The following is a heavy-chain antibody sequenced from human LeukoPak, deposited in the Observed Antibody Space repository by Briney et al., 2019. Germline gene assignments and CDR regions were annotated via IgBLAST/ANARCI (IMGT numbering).Heavy chain of an antibody. V-gene: IGHV3-30*18. D-gene: IGHD2-2*02. CDR3: AKDGYCSSTSCYTGGLYYYYYIDV. Sequence: TGGSLRLSCAASGFTFSSYGMHWVRQAPGKGLEWVAVISYDGSNKYYADSVKGRFTISRDNSKNTLYLQMNSLRAEDTAVYYCAKDGYCSSTSCYTGGLYYYYYIDVWGKGTTVTVSS. CDR1: GFTFSSYG. CDR2: ISYDGSNK. J-gene: IGHJ6*03.